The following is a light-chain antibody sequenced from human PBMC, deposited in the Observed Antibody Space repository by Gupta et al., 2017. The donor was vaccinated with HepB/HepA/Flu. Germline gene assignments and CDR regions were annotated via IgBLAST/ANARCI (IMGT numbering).Light chain of an antibody. CDR2: YDD. Sequence: QSVLTQPPSVSEAPRQRVTISCSGSSSNIGNNAVNWYQQFPGKAPKLLIYYDDLRPSGVSDRFSGSKSGSSASLAISGLQAEDESDYYCAVWDDSRTATVFGTGTKVTVL. CDR3: AVWDDSRTATV. J-gene: IGLJ1*01. V-gene: IGLV1-36*01. CDR1: SSNIGNNA.